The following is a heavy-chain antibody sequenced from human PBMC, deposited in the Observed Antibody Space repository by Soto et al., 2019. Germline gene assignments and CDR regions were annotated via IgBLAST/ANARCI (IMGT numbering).Heavy chain of an antibody. CDR1: GGSISSSSYY. V-gene: IGHV4-39*01. D-gene: IGHD4-17*01. CDR2: IYYSGST. CDR3: ARGAATVPPGWFDP. J-gene: IGHJ5*02. Sequence: PSETLSLTCTVSGGSISSSSYYWGWIRQPPGKGLEWIGSIYYSGSTYYNPSLKSRVTISVDTSKNQFSLKLSSVTAADTAVYYCARGAATVPPGWFDPWGQGNLVTLAS.